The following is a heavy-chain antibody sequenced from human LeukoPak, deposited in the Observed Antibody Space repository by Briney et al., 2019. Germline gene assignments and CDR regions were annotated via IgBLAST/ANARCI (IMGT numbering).Heavy chain of an antibody. CDR2: TSAYNGDT. Sequence: ASVTVSCKTSGYRFTNYGVHWVRQAPGQGLEWMGWTSAYNGDTNYGQKFQGRLTMTTDTSTSTAYLDVRSLRSEDTAVYYCARDLLQWQTNNWLAPWGQGTLVTVSS. J-gene: IGHJ5*02. V-gene: IGHV1-18*01. D-gene: IGHD6-19*01. CDR1: GYRFTNYG. CDR3: ARDLLQWQTNNWLAP.